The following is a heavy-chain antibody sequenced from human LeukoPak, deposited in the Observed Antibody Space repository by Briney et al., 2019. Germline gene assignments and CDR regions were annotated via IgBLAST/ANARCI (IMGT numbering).Heavy chain of an antibody. J-gene: IGHJ4*02. CDR1: GGTFSSYT. V-gene: IGHV1-69*01. CDR3: ATPPTGTTTTGEFYFDS. CDR2: IIPLFGSA. D-gene: IGHD1-1*01. Sequence: SVKVSCKSSGGTFSSYTIAWVRQAPGQGLEWLGGIIPLFGSANYAQKFQGRVTITADESTSTAYMELSSLRSEDTAVYYCATPPTGTTTTGEFYFDSWGQGTLVTVSA.